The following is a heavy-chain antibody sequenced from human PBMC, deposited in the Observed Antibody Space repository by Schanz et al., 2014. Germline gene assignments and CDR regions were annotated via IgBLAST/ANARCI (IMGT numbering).Heavy chain of an antibody. D-gene: IGHD2-21*01. CDR1: GFTFNSYA. V-gene: IGHV3-23*01. CDR3: ARDLEGYDGGGGGFDP. J-gene: IGHJ5*02. CDR2: ISGSGGTT. Sequence: DVQLLESGGGLVQPGGSLRLSCAASGFTFNSYAMTWVRQAPGKGLEWVSGISGSGGTTHYADSVEGRFTISRVNSKNTLYLRMKGLRAEDTAVYYCARDLEGYDGGGGGFDPWGQGTLVTVSS.